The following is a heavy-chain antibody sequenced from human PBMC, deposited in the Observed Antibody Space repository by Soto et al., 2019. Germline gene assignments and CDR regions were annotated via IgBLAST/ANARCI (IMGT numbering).Heavy chain of an antibody. CDR2: IYTGGST. Sequence: PGGSLRLSCAASGLPVTSDYMRWVRQAPGKGLEWVSVIYTGGSTYYADSVKGRFTFSRDNSKNTLYLQMNSLRAEDTAVYYCARAYGGNPALFDPWGQGTLVTVSS. J-gene: IGHJ5*02. CDR1: GLPVTSDY. D-gene: IGHD4-17*01. CDR3: ARAYGGNPALFDP. V-gene: IGHV3-53*01.